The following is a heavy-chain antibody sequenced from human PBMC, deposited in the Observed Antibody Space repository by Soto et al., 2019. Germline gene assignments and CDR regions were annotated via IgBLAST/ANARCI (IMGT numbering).Heavy chain of an antibody. V-gene: IGHV4-30-2*01. J-gene: IGHJ5*02. Sequence: QLQLQESGSGLVRPSQTLSLTCAVSGGSISSGGYSWNWILQPPGKGLEWIGYIYHSGSTLYNPSLKSRVTRSVDKSKNQFSLKLTSVTAADTAVYYCARDQLEGNWFDPWGQGTLVTVSS. D-gene: IGHD1-1*01. CDR1: GGSISSGGYS. CDR3: ARDQLEGNWFDP. CDR2: IYHSGST.